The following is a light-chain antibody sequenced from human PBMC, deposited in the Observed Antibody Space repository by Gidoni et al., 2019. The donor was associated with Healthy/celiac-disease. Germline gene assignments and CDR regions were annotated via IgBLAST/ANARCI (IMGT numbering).Light chain of an antibody. Sequence: DIQMTQSPSTLSASVVDRVTITCRASQSISSWLAWYQQKPGKAPKLLIYKASSLESGVPSKLSGRRSGTEFTLTISSLQPDDFARYDCQQHRTFGQGTKLEIK. J-gene: IGKJ2*01. CDR2: KAS. V-gene: IGKV1-5*03. CDR3: QQHRT. CDR1: QSISSW.